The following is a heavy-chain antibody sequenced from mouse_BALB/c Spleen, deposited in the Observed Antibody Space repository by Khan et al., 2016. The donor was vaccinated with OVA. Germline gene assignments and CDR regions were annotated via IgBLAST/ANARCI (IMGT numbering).Heavy chain of an antibody. D-gene: IGHD1-1*01. CDR2: INPSTGYT. J-gene: IGHJ2*01. CDR3: ARRGLRWYFDY. Sequence: QVQLKQSGAELAKPGASVKMSCKASGYTFINYWILWVKQRPGQGLEWIGYINPSTGYTEYNQNFKDKATLTADKSSSTAYMQLSSLTSADTAVYYCARRGLRWYFDYWGQGTTLTVSS. V-gene: IGHV1-7*01. CDR1: GYTFINYW.